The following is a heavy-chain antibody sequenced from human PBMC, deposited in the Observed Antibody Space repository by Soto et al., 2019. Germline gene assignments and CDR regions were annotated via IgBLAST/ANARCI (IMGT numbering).Heavy chain of an antibody. CDR1: GGSFSGYY. CDR3: ARGRSSGWPIRVPDAFDI. V-gene: IGHV4-34*01. J-gene: IGHJ3*02. Sequence: SETLSLSCAVYGGSFSGYYWSWIRQPPGKGLEWIGEINHSGSTNYNPSLKSRVTISVDTSKNQFSLKLSSVTAADTAVYYCARGRSSGWPIRVPDAFDIWGQGTMVTVS. CDR2: INHSGST. D-gene: IGHD6-19*01.